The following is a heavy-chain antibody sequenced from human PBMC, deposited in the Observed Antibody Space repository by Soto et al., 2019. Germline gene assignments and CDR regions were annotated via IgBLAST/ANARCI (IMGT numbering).Heavy chain of an antibody. CDR1: GYNFVKYG. CDR3: ARGTGEWLISGVDH. V-gene: IGHV1-18*01. Sequence: ASVKVSCKASGYNFVKYGITWVRQAPGQGLEWMGWIRPNNGNTKFAKKFQGRVTMTTDTSTRIVYMELRSLRSDDTAVYYCARGTGEWLISGVDHWGQGTLVTVSS. J-gene: IGHJ4*02. CDR2: IRPNNGNT. D-gene: IGHD6-19*01.